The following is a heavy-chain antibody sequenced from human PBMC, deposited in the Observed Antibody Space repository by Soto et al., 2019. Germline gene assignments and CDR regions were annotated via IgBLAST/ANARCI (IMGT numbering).Heavy chain of an antibody. D-gene: IGHD3-3*01. J-gene: IGHJ5*02. CDR2: IWYDGSNK. Sequence: PGGSLRLSCAASGFTFSSYVMHWVRQSPGKGLEWVAVIWYDGSNKYYADSVKGRFTISRDNSKNTLYLQMNSLRAEGTAVYYCARDPGYDFWSGYYTGNWFDPWGQGTLVTVS. CDR1: GFTFSSYV. V-gene: IGHV3-33*01. CDR3: ARDPGYDFWSGYYTGNWFDP.